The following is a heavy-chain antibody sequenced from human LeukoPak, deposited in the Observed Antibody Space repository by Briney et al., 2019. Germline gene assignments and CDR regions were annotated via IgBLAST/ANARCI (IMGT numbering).Heavy chain of an antibody. D-gene: IGHD3-10*01. V-gene: IGHV4-34*01. J-gene: IGHJ4*02. CDR1: GYSISSGYY. CDR3: ARGRWFGELLWGFFDY. CDR2: INHSGST. Sequence: SETLSLTCDVSGYSISSGYYWSWIRQPPGKGLEWIGEINHSGSTNYNPSLKSRVTISVDTSKNQFSLKLSSVTAADTAVYYCARGRWFGELLWGFFDYWGQGTLVTVSS.